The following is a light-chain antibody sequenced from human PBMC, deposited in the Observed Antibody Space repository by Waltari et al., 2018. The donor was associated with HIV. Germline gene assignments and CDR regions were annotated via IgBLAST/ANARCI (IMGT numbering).Light chain of an antibody. V-gene: IGLV1-47*01. Sequence: QSVLTQPPSASGTPGQGVTISCVGDSSNIGSNYVYWYQQRPGTAPKVLIYRNNRGPSGGPDRFSGSKSGASASLTISGLRSADEAVYFCATRDGSLKVFGGGTKLTVL. CDR1: SSNIGSNY. J-gene: IGLJ3*02. CDR2: RNN. CDR3: ATRDGSLKV.